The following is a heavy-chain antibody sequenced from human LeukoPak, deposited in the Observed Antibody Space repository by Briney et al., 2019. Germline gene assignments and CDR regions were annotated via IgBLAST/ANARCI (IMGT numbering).Heavy chain of an antibody. J-gene: IGHJ2*01. D-gene: IGHD3-9*01. CDR2: IYYSGST. V-gene: IGHV4-61*01. CDR1: GGSISSSIYY. CDR3: ARDNLTGYYWYFDL. Sequence: PSETLSLTCTVSGGSISSSIYYWSWIRQPPGKGLEWIGYIYYSGSTNYNPSLKSRVTISVDTSKNQFSLKLSSVTAADTAVYYCARDNLTGYYWYFDLWGRGTLVTVSS.